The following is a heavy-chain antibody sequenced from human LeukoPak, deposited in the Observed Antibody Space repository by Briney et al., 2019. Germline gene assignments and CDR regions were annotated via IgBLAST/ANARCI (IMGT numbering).Heavy chain of an antibody. CDR2: VYTSGSS. V-gene: IGHV4-4*07. CDR3: ARGSSGARFVY. J-gene: IGHJ4*02. D-gene: IGHD2-15*01. CDR1: GGSIISYY. Sequence: SESLSLACTLSGGSIISYYWNWVRQPAGKGLEWIGCVYTSGSSNCNPSFKSQVPMSVNTSKNQFSLKLTSGTVAAPPVIYCARGSSGARFVYWGRGTRVTVFS.